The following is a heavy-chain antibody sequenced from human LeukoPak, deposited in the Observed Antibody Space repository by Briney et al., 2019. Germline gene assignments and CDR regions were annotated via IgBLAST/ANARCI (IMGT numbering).Heavy chain of an antibody. V-gene: IGHV4-38-2*02. CDR1: GYSISSGYY. J-gene: IGHJ6*03. CDR2: IYHSGST. D-gene: IGHD3-9*01. Sequence: SETLSLTCTVSGYSISSGYYWGWTRQPPGKGLEWIGSIYHSGSTNYNPSLKSRVTLSMDTSKNQFSLRLSSVTAADTAVYYCARGALRYFDWLKKDYYYMDVWGKGTTVTISS. CDR3: ARGALRYFDWLKKDYYYMDV.